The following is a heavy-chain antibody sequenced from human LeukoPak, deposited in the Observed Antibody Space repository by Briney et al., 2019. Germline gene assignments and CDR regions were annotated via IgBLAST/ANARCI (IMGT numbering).Heavy chain of an antibody. J-gene: IGHJ4*02. D-gene: IGHD2-21*02. V-gene: IGHV3-7*03. CDR2: IKQDGSEK. Sequence: GGSLRLSCGASGITFSSYSMNWVRQAPGKGLEWVANIKQDGSEKYYVDSVKGRFTISRDNAKNSLYLQMNSLRAEDTAVYYCARARVVTKWIDYWGQGTLVTVSS. CDR3: ARARVVTKWIDY. CDR1: GITFSSYS.